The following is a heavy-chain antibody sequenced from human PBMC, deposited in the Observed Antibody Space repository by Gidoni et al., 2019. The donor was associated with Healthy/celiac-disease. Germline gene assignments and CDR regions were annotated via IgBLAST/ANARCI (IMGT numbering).Heavy chain of an antibody. CDR1: GYSFTSYW. CDR2: IYPGDSDT. Sequence: EVQLVQSGAEVKKPGESLKISCKGSGYSFTSYWIGWVRQMPGKGLEWMGIIYPGDSDTRYSPSFQGQVTISADKSISTADLQWSSLKASDTAMYYCARHALGYCSGGSCPRWFDPWGQGTLVTVSS. V-gene: IGHV5-51*01. D-gene: IGHD2-15*01. CDR3: ARHALGYCSGGSCPRWFDP. J-gene: IGHJ5*02.